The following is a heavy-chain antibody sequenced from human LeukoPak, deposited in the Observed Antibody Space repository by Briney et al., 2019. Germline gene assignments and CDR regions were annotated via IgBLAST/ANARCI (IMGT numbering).Heavy chain of an antibody. V-gene: IGHV3-7*01. J-gene: IGHJ5*02. CDR3: AREGCSGGSCYHNWFDP. CDR1: GFTFSGYW. CDR2: INQDGSEK. D-gene: IGHD2-15*01. Sequence: GGSLRLSCAASGFTFSGYWMSWVRQAPGKGLEWVANINQDGSEKYYVDSVKGRFTISRDNAKNSLYLQMNSLRAEDTAVYYCAREGCSGGSCYHNWFDPWGQGTLVTVSS.